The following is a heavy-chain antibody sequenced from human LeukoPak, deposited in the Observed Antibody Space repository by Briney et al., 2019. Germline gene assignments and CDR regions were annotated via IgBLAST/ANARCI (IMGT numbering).Heavy chain of an antibody. J-gene: IGHJ4*02. Sequence: ASVKVSCKASGYTFTGYYMHWVRQAPGQGLEWMGWINPNSGGTNYAQKFQGRVTMTRDTSISTAYMELSRPRSDDTAVYYCARERFGESYPDYWGQGTLVTVSS. V-gene: IGHV1-2*02. CDR2: INPNSGGT. CDR3: ARERFGESYPDY. CDR1: GYTFTGYY. D-gene: IGHD3-10*01.